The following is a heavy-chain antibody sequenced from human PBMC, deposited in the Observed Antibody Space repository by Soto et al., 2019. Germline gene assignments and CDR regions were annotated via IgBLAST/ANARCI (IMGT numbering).Heavy chain of an antibody. Sequence: QVQLVQSGAEVKKPGASVKVSCKASGYTFTSQNMHWVRQAPGQGLEWMGVINPSIGTTTYAQKFQVRVTMTSDTSTRSVYMEVSSLRSEDTAVYYCISTLGARFDYWGQGTLVTVSS. CDR3: ISTLGARFDY. D-gene: IGHD1-26*01. CDR1: GYTFTSQN. V-gene: IGHV1-46*03. CDR2: INPSIGTT. J-gene: IGHJ4*02.